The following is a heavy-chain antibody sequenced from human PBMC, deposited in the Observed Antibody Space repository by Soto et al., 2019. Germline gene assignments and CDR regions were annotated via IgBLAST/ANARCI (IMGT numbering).Heavy chain of an antibody. D-gene: IGHD3-22*01. V-gene: IGHV1-18*01. CDR2: ISAYNGNT. CDR1: GYTFTSYG. CDR3: ARDWYYYDSSGYKDDAFDI. Sequence: QVQLVQSGAEVKKPGASVKVSCKASGYTFTSYGISWVRQAPGQGLEWMGWISAYNGNTNYAQKLQGRVTMTTDTSTSTAYMELRSLRSDDTAVYYCARDWYYYDSSGYKDDAFDIWGQGTMLTVSS. J-gene: IGHJ3*02.